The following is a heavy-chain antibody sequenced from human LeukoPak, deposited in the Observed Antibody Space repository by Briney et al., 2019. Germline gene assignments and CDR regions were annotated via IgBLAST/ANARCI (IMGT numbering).Heavy chain of an antibody. CDR3: ARSELSCSGGSCPTRYAFDI. J-gene: IGHJ3*02. Sequence: SENLSLTCTVSGVSISSDSYYWSWIRQPAGKGLEWIGRFFTSGTTNYNPSRKSLVTISVDTSKNQFSLKLRSVAAADTALYYCARSELSCSGGSCPTRYAFDIWGQGTVVTASS. V-gene: IGHV4-61*02. CDR1: GVSISSDSYY. D-gene: IGHD2-15*01. CDR2: FFTSGTT.